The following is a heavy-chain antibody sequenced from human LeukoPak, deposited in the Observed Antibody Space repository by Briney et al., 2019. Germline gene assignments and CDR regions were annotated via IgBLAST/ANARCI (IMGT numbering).Heavy chain of an antibody. J-gene: IGHJ4*02. CDR1: GFTFSSYE. V-gene: IGHV4-39*01. D-gene: IGHD4-17*01. Sequence: GSLRLSCAASGFTFSSYEMNWVRQPPGKGLEWIGSIYYSGSTYYNPSLKSRVTISVDTSKNQFSLKLSSVTAADTAVYYCARHGSAYGDYGEFDYWGQGTLVTVSS. CDR2: IYYSGST. CDR3: ARHGSAYGDYGEFDY.